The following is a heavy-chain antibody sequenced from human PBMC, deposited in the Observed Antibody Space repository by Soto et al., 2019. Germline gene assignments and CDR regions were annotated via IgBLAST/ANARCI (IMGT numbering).Heavy chain of an antibody. CDR1: GFNVFSYA. V-gene: IGHV3-23*01. J-gene: IGHJ4*02. CDR2: ITSDYTT. Sequence: GGSLRLSCVASGFNVFSYAMSWVRQAPGKGLEWVSGITSDYTTYYADSVRGRFTISRDNSMNTLYLQMNSLTVEDTAVYYCAKDFYGRATFDYWGQGTLVTVSS. D-gene: IGHD3-10*01. CDR3: AKDFYGRATFDY.